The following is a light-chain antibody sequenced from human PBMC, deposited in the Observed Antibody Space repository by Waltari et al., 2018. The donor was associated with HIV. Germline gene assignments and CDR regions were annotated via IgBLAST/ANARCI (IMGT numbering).Light chain of an antibody. J-gene: IGLJ2*01. Sequence: QSVLTQPPSASGTPGQRVTISCSGSSSNIGDNTVNWYQQHPGTAPKLLLYTNRQRPTGVPGLFSGSKSCTSASLAISGLQSDDDADYYCATWDDSLNGHVVFGGGTKLTVL. CDR3: ATWDDSLNGHVV. CDR2: TNR. V-gene: IGLV1-44*01. CDR1: SSNIGDNT.